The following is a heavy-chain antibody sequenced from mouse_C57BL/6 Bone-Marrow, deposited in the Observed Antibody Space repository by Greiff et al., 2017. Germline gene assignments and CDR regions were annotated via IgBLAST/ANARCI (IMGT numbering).Heavy chain of an antibody. CDR2: ISDGGSYT. CDR3: ARRAYGSIWYFDV. J-gene: IGHJ1*03. Sequence: EVKLVESGGGLVKPGGSLKLSCAASGFTFSSYAMSWVRQTPEKRLEWVATISDGGSYTYYPDNVKGRFTISRENAKNTLYLEMSSLRSEDTAMYYCARRAYGSIWYFDVWGTGTTVTVSS. D-gene: IGHD1-1*01. V-gene: IGHV5-4*03. CDR1: GFTFSSYA.